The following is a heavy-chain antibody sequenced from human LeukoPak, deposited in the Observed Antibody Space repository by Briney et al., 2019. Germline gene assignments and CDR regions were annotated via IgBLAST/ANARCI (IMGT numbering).Heavy chain of an antibody. CDR1: GFTFSSYA. Sequence: HTGGSLRLSCAASGFTFSSYAMSWVRQAPGKGLEWVSAISGSGGSTYYADSVKGRFTISRDNAKNSLYLQMNSLRAEDTALYYCAKDIRRTSGGPDYWGQGTLVTVSS. D-gene: IGHD2-15*01. CDR2: ISGSGGST. J-gene: IGHJ4*02. V-gene: IGHV3-23*01. CDR3: AKDIRRTSGGPDY.